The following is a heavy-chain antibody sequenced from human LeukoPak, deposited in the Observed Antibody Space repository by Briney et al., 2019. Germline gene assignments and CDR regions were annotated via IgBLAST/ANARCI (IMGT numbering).Heavy chain of an antibody. D-gene: IGHD5-24*01. CDR1: GGSISSYY. Sequence: SQTLSLTCTVSGGSISSYYWSWIRQPPGKGLEWIGYIYYSGSTNYNPSPKSRVTISVDTSKNQFSLKLSSVTAADTAVYYCARVSRDGYNYEAKFDYWGQGTLVTVSS. V-gene: IGHV4-59*01. CDR2: IYYSGST. J-gene: IGHJ4*02. CDR3: ARVSRDGYNYEAKFDY.